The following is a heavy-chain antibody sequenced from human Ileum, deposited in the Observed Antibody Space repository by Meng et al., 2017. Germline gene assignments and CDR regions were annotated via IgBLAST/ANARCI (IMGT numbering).Heavy chain of an antibody. CDR2: INPRTGDT. CDR3: AAGDYSAFFTDY. V-gene: IGHV1-2*06. Sequence: ASVTVSCKASGYSFIAYFMQWMRQAPGQGLEWMGRINPRTGDTKYAQKFQGRVTMTTDTSTSTAYMELSGLTYDDTAVYYCAAGDYSAFFTDYWGQGTQVTVSS. CDR1: GYSFIAYF. J-gene: IGHJ4*02. D-gene: IGHD2-21*01.